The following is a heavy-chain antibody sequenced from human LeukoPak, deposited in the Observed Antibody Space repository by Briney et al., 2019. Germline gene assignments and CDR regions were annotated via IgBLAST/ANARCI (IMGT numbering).Heavy chain of an antibody. CDR3: ARVGYSYGSHYFES. CDR1: GGSISSYY. J-gene: IGHJ4*02. D-gene: IGHD5-18*01. CDR2: IYYSGST. Sequence: SETLSLTCTVSGGSISSYYWSWIRQPPGKGLEWIGYIYYSGSTNYNPSLKSRVTISVDTSKNQFSLKLSSVTAADTAVYYCARVGYSYGSHYFESWGQGTLVTVSS. V-gene: IGHV4-59*13.